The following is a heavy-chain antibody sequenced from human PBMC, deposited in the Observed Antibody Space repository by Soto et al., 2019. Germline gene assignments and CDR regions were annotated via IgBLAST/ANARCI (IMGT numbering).Heavy chain of an antibody. CDR2: IMPLYAKP. D-gene: IGHD1-20*01. Sequence: QVQLVQSGAEVNKPGSSVKVSCKASGGTFNTYTISWVRQVPGQGLEWMGGIMPLYAKPTYAQTFQGRLKIAAEEHPNSVYMELSSLRSEDTALYFCASLNNWSSGDGRIDVWGRGTAVSVSS. V-gene: IGHV1-69*01. J-gene: IGHJ6*02. CDR1: GGTFNTYT. CDR3: ASLNNWSSGDGRIDV.